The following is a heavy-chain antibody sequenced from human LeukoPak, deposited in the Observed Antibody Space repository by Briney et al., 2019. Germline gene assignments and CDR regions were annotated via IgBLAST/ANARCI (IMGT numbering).Heavy chain of an antibody. Sequence: PGGSLRLSCAASGFTFSSYAMHWVRQAPGKGLEWVAVISYDGSNKYYADTVKGRFTISRDNSKNTLYLQMNSLRAEDTAVYYCARSRSYNGVVDYWGQGTLVTVSS. CDR2: ISYDGSNK. CDR3: ARSRSYNGVVDY. D-gene: IGHD1-1*01. CDR1: GFTFSSYA. J-gene: IGHJ4*02. V-gene: IGHV3-30-3*01.